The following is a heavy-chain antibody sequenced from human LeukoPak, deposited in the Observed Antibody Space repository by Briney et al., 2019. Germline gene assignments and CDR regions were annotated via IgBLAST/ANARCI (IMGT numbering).Heavy chain of an antibody. CDR2: INPNSGVS. CDR3: ARVEGPSIFGVIDY. Sequence: ASVKVSCKTSGYSFTGYYMQWVRQAPGQGLEWMGWINPNSGVSNYAQKFQGRVTMTTDTSISTAYMEVRSLRSDDTAVYFCARVEGPSIFGVIDYWGQGTLVTISS. D-gene: IGHD3-3*01. V-gene: IGHV1-2*02. CDR1: GYSFTGYY. J-gene: IGHJ4*02.